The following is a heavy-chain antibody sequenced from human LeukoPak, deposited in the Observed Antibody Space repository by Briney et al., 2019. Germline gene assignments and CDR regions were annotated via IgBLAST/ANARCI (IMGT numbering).Heavy chain of an antibody. V-gene: IGHV3-7*01. CDR1: GFTFSNTW. Sequence: GGSLRLSCVASGFTFSNTWMAWVRQAPGKGLEWVANINQDGRTRQYADSVRGRFTISRDNAKNSLYLGMNSLRAEDTGLYHCARDVKGNLDYWGQGTLVTVSS. CDR2: INQDGRTR. CDR3: ARDVKGNLDY. J-gene: IGHJ4*02.